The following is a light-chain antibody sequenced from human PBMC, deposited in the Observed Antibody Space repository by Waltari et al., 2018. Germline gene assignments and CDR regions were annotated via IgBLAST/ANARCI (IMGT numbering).Light chain of an antibody. CDR3: CSFASSRTWV. Sequence: QSALTQPASLSGSPGQSITIPCSGTTSAGGYYLLVSWYQQAPGRAPKLMIYENSRRPSDISHRFSGSKSGNTASLTISGLQAEDEADYYCCSFASSRTWVFGGGTKLTVL. J-gene: IGLJ3*02. V-gene: IGLV2-23*01. CDR1: TSAGGYYLL. CDR2: ENS.